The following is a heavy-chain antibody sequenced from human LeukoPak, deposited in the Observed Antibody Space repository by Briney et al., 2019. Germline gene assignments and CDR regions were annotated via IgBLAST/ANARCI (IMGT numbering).Heavy chain of an antibody. CDR3: AREGRCSSTSCPGYYGMDV. CDR1: GXTFSSYS. V-gene: IGHV3-21*01. D-gene: IGHD2-2*01. Sequence: GGSLRLSCAASGXTFSSYSMNWVRQAPGKGLEWVSSISSSSSYIYYADSVKGRFTISRDNAKNSLYLQMNSLRAEDTAVYYCAREGRCSSTSCPGYYGMDVWGQGTTVTVSS. CDR2: ISSSSSYI. J-gene: IGHJ6*02.